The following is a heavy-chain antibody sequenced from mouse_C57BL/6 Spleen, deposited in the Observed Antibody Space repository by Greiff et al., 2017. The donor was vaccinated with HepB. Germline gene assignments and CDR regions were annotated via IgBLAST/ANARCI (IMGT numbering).Heavy chain of an antibody. Sequence: QVQLQQPGAELVKPGASVKLSCKASGYTFTSYWMQWVKQRPGQGLEWIGEIDPSDSYTNYNQKFKGKATLTVDTSSSTAYMQLSSLTSEDSAVYCCARGVFITTASKDFDVWGTGTTVTVS. CDR2: IDPSDSYT. D-gene: IGHD1-1*01. J-gene: IGHJ1*03. V-gene: IGHV1-50*01. CDR3: ARGVFITTASKDFDV. CDR1: GYTFTSYW.